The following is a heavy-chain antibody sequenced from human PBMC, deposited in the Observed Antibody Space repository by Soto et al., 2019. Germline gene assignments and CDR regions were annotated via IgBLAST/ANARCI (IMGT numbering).Heavy chain of an antibody. CDR3: AKAKAQSSGYTKYYFDY. Sequence: GGSLRLSCAASGFTFSSYAMSWVRQAPGKGLEWVSAISGSGGSTYYADSVKGRLTISRDNSKNTLYLQMNSLRAEDTAVYYCAKAKAQSSGYTKYYFDYWGQGTLVTVSS. CDR2: ISGSGGST. V-gene: IGHV3-23*01. CDR1: GFTFSSYA. J-gene: IGHJ4*02. D-gene: IGHD3-22*01.